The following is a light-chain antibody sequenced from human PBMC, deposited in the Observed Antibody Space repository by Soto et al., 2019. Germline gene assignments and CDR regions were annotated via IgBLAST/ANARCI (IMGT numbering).Light chain of an antibody. CDR3: QSYDISLSGVV. Sequence: QPVLTQPPSVSGAPGQRVTISCTGSSSNIGAGYDVHWYQHLPGTAPKVLIYGNRHRPSGVPDRFSGSKSGTSASLAITGLHADAEADYYCQSYDISLSGVVFGGGTKVTVL. CDR2: GNR. CDR1: SSNIGAGYD. J-gene: IGLJ2*01. V-gene: IGLV1-40*01.